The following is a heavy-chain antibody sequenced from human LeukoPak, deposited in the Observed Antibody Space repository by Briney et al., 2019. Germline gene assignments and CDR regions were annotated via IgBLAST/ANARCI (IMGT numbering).Heavy chain of an antibody. CDR1: GYSISSGYY. D-gene: IGHD6-25*01. CDR2: IYHSGST. V-gene: IGHV4-38-2*01. CDR3: TRVAAGTTTMKGDWFDP. Sequence: SETLSLTCAVSGYSISSGYYWGWIRQPPGKGLEWIGSIYHSGSTYYNPSLKSRVTRSVDTSKNQFSLKLSSVTAADTAVYYCTRVAAGTTTMKGDWFDPWGQGTLVTVSS. J-gene: IGHJ5*02.